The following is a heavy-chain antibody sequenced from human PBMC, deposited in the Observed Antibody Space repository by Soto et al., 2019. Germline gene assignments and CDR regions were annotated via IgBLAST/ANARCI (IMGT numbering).Heavy chain of an antibody. D-gene: IGHD5-12*01. CDR1: GDYISTSY. CDR3: ARVKATLYRHYYFDY. CDR2: FHSNGNS. Sequence: SETLSLTCSVSGDYISTSYWRWIRQPAENGPEWIGLFHSNGNSHYNPSLRSRVSMSMDTSKNLFSLRLRSLTVADTAVYFCARVKATLYRHYYFDYWGQGTPVTVPQ. V-gene: IGHV4-4*07. J-gene: IGHJ4*02.